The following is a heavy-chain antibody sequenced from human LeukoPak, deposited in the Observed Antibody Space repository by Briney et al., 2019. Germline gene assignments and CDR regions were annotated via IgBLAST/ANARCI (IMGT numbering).Heavy chain of an antibody. CDR2: IYPGDSDP. D-gene: IGHD2-2*01. Sequence: GESLKISCKGSGYSFTSYWIGWVRQMPGKGLEWMGIIYPGDSDPRYSPSFQGQVTISADKSISTAYLQWSSLKASDTAMYYCARRGIGYCSSTSCADAFDIWGQGTMVTVSS. V-gene: IGHV5-51*01. J-gene: IGHJ3*02. CDR3: ARRGIGYCSSTSCADAFDI. CDR1: GYSFTSYW.